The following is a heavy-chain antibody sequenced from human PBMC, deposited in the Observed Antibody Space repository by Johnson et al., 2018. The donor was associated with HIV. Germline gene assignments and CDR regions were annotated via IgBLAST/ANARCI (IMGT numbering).Heavy chain of an antibody. CDR2: IDGGGGSK. CDR1: GLTVSGNY. D-gene: IGHD2-21*02. CDR3: AKGGGGDWGPFDV. J-gene: IGHJ3*01. V-gene: IGHV3-23*04. Sequence: VQLVESGGGLVQPGGSLRLSCAASGLTVSGNYMTWVRQAPGKGLEWVSTIDGGGGSKSYADSMKGRFTISRDNSKITLYLQVNSLRAEDTAIYYCAKGGGGDWGPFDVWGQGTMVTVSS.